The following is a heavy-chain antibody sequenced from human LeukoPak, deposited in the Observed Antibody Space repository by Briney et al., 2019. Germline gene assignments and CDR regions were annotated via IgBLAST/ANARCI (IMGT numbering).Heavy chain of an antibody. J-gene: IGHJ3*02. V-gene: IGHV4-4*07. Sequence: PSETLSLTCTVSGGSISSYYWSWIRQPAGKGLEWIGRIYTSGSTNYNPSLKSRVTMSVDTSKNQFSLKLSSVTAADTAVYYCARGDIVVVPAADVGAFDIWGQGTMVTVSS. CDR3: ARGDIVVVPAADVGAFDI. D-gene: IGHD2-2*01. CDR2: IYTSGST. CDR1: GGSISSYY.